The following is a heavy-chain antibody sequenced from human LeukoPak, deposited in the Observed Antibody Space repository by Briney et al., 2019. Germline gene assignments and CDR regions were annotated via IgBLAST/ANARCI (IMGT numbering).Heavy chain of an antibody. V-gene: IGHV3-48*01. CDR2: ISSFSGTI. CDR3: ARDQGGVGY. Sequence: GGSLRLSCAASGFTFSSYWMSWVRQAPGKGLEWVSYISSFSGTINYADSVKGRFTISRDNAKNSLYLQMNSLRAEDTAVYYCARDQGGVGYWGQGTLVTVSS. J-gene: IGHJ4*02. D-gene: IGHD3-16*01. CDR1: GFTFSSYW.